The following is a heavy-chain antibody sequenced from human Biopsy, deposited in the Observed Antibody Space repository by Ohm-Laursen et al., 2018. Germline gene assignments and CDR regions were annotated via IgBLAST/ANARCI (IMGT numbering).Heavy chain of an antibody. D-gene: IGHD2-21*01. V-gene: IGHV3-23*01. CDR1: GFTFHTYA. J-gene: IGHJ5*02. CDR3: VKAYSAIYWFDP. CDR2: IDVSDYNT. Sequence: SLRLSCAASGFTFHTYAMNWVRQAPGKGLEWVAHIDVSDYNTYYADSVRGRFTISRDNSKNTLFLQMDSLRADDTAVYYCVKAYSAIYWFDPWGQGTLVTVSS.